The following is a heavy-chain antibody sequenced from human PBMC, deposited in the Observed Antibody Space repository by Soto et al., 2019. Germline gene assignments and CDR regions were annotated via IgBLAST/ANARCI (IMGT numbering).Heavy chain of an antibody. CDR1: GFTFSSYG. Sequence: QVQLVESGGGVVQPGRSLRLSCAASGFTFSSYGMHWVRHAPGKGLEWVAVISYGGSKKYYAYSVKGRFTISRHNSKNTLYLQMIRLTAEDTSVYYCAKDSRSLAERAYYGKDYGSQGTTVTFSS. D-gene: IGHD6-19*01. CDR2: ISYGGSKK. CDR3: AKDSRSLAERAYYGKDY. V-gene: IGHV3-30*18. J-gene: IGHJ6*02.